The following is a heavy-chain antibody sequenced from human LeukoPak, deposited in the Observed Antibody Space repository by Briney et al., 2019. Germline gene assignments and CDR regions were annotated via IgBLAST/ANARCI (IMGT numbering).Heavy chain of an antibody. D-gene: IGHD3-3*01. CDR2: IKDDGSEK. J-gene: IGHJ4*02. CDR3: ARGSSSYVVLSGYYDGYLDY. CDR1: GFTFNSYW. Sequence: GGSLRHSCAASGFTFNSYWMNWVRKPPGKGLEWVATIKDDGSEKYYVDSVKGRFTISRDSAKNSLNLQMNSLRVEDTAVYFCARGSSSYVVLSGYYDGYLDYWGQGTLVTASS. V-gene: IGHV3-7*01.